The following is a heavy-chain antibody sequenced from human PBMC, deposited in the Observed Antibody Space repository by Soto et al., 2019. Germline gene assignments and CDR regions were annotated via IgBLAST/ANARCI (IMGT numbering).Heavy chain of an antibody. J-gene: IGHJ3*02. CDR1: GFTFSTYA. Sequence: GSLRLSCAASGFTFSTYAMSWVRQAPGKGLEWVSGISGSAYYADAVKGRFTISRDNSKNTLYLQMNSLRAEDTAMYYCAKDKGYSSGDVFDIWGQGTMVTVSS. CDR3: AKDKGYSSGDVFDI. D-gene: IGHD5-18*01. V-gene: IGHV3-23*01. CDR2: ISGSA.